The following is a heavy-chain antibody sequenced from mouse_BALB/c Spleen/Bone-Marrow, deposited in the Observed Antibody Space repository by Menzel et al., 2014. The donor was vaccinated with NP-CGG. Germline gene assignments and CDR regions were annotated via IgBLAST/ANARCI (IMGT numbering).Heavy chain of an antibody. CDR1: GFSLTSYG. CDR2: ICAGGGT. CDR3: AISYVGTYKYYFDF. D-gene: IGHD2-10*01. Sequence: VKLMESGPGLVAPSQSLSITCTVSGFSLTSYGVHWVRQPPGKGLEWLGIICAGGGTNYNSALMSRLSISKDNSKSQVFLKMNSLQSDDTAVYYCAISYVGTYKYYFDFWGQGTTLTVSS. J-gene: IGHJ2*01. V-gene: IGHV2-9*02.